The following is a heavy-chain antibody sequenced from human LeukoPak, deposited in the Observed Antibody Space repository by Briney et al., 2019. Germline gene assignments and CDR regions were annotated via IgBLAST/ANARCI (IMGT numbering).Heavy chain of an antibody. Sequence: ASVKVSCKASGYTFTSYGISWVRQAPGQGLEWMGWISADNGNTNYAQKFQGRLTMTTDTSTSTAYMELRSLRSDDTAVYYCARDRYGSNWYFDLWGRGTLVTVSS. CDR1: GYTFTSYG. J-gene: IGHJ2*01. D-gene: IGHD3-10*01. V-gene: IGHV1-18*01. CDR3: ARDRYGSNWYFDL. CDR2: ISADNGNT.